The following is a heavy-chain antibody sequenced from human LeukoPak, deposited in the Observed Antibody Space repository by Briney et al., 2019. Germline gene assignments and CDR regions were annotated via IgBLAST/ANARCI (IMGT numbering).Heavy chain of an antibody. Sequence: SETLSLTCAVYGGSFSGYYWSWIRQPPGKGLEWIGEINHSGSTNYNPSLKSRVTISVDTSKNQFSLKLSSVTAADTAVYYCARGRVRETFDIWGQGTVVTVSS. V-gene: IGHV4-34*01. CDR2: INHSGST. J-gene: IGHJ3*02. CDR1: GGSFSGYY. D-gene: IGHD5-24*01. CDR3: ARGRVRETFDI.